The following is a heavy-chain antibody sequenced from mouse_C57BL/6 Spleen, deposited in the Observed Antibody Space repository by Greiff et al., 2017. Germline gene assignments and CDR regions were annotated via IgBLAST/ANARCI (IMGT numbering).Heavy chain of an antibody. CDR1: GFTFSDYY. CDR3: AREVALGFDY. V-gene: IGHV5-16*01. D-gene: IGHD4-1*01. Sequence: DVKLVESEGGLVQPGSSMKLSCTASGFTFSDYYMAWVRQVPEKGLEWVANINYDGSSTYYLDSLKSRFIISRDNAKNILYLQMSSLKSEDTATYYCAREVALGFDYWGQGTTLTVSS. CDR2: INYDGSST. J-gene: IGHJ2*01.